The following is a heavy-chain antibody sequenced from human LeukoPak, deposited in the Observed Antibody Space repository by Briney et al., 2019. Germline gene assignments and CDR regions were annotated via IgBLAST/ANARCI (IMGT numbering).Heavy chain of an antibody. D-gene: IGHD1-1*01. CDR2: INPNSGGT. CDR3: ARDQEQQQLYDY. V-gene: IGHV1-2*02. J-gene: IGHJ4*02. Sequence: GASVKVSCKASGYTFTGYSMEWVRQAPGQGHEWMGWINPNSGGTSYAQKFQGRVTMTRDTSISTVYMELSRLTSDDTAVYFCARDQEQQQLYDYWGQGTLVTVSS. CDR1: GYTFTGYS.